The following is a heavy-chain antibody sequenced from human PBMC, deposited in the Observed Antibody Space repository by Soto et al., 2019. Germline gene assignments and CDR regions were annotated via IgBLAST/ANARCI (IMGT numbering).Heavy chain of an antibody. D-gene: IGHD3-3*01. J-gene: IGHJ4*02. CDR1: GYTFTSYG. V-gene: IGHV1-18*01. Sequence: VASVKVSCKASGYTFTSYGISCVRQAPGQGLEWMGWISAYNGNTNYAQKLQGRVTMTTDTSTSTAYMELRSLRSDDTAVYYCARDLEIQDFDYWGQGTLVTVSS. CDR3: ARDLEIQDFDY. CDR2: ISAYNGNT.